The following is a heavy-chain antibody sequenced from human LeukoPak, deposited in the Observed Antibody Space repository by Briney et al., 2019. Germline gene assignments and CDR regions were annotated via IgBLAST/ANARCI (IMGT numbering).Heavy chain of an antibody. Sequence: SETLSLTCTVSGGSISTRDSYWAWIRQPPGKGLEWIGSIYYDGSTYYSLSLKSRVTMSVDTSKNQFSLKLSSMTAADTAVYYCAGPKNSGSYSYWGQGTLVTVPS. J-gene: IGHJ4*02. CDR1: GGSISTRDSY. V-gene: IGHV4-39*01. CDR3: AGPKNSGSYSY. D-gene: IGHD1-26*01. CDR2: IYYDGST.